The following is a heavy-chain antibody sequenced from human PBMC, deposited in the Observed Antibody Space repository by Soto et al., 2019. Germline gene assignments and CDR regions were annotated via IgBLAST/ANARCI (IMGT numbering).Heavy chain of an antibody. J-gene: IGHJ4*02. CDR2: ISGSGGST. D-gene: IGHD3-10*01. Sequence: GGSLRLSCVPSGFSFSSYAMSWVRQPPEKELEWVSAISGSGGSTYYADSVKGRFTISRDNSKNTLYLQMNSLRAEDTAVYYCAKAWGFLVRGVIITKTFFDYWGQGSLVTVSS. CDR3: AKAWGFLVRGVIITKTFFDY. CDR1: GFSFSSYA. V-gene: IGHV3-23*01.